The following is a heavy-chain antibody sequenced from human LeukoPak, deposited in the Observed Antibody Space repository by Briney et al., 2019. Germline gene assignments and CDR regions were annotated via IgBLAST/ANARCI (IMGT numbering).Heavy chain of an antibody. CDR2: IYYSGST. J-gene: IGHJ4*02. CDR3: ARLRAYDSSGYYPDY. CDR1: GGSISSGDYY. Sequence: SETLSLTCTVSGGSISSGDYYWSWIRQPPGKGLEWIGYIYYSGSTYYNPSLKSRVTISVDTSKNQFSLKLSSVTAADTAVYYCARLRAYDSSGYYPDYWGREPWSPSPQ. D-gene: IGHD3-22*01. V-gene: IGHV4-30-4*01.